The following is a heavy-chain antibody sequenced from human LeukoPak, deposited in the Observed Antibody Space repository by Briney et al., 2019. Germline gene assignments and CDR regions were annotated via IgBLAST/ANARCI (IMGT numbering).Heavy chain of an antibody. Sequence: ASVKVSCKASGYTFTGYYIHWVRQAPGQGLQWMGWINPNSGGTNYAQKLRGRVTMTRDTSISTAYMELSRLRSDDTAVYYCARGEIDYGGYWGQGTLVTVSS. CDR2: INPNSGGT. CDR3: ARGEIDYGGY. CDR1: GYTFTGYY. V-gene: IGHV1-2*02. J-gene: IGHJ4*02. D-gene: IGHD4/OR15-4a*01.